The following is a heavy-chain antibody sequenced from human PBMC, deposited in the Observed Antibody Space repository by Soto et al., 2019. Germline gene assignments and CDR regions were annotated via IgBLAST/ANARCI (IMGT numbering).Heavy chain of an antibody. J-gene: IGHJ4*02. CDR2: INAGNGNT. D-gene: IGHD3-22*01. Sequence: GASVKVSCKASGYTFTSYAMHCVRQAPGQRLEWMGWINAGNGNTKYSQKFQGRVTITRDTSASTAYMELSSLRSEDTAVYYCARTHYDSGGYYSFGLDYWGQGTLVTVSS. CDR1: GYTFTSYA. V-gene: IGHV1-3*01. CDR3: ARTHYDSGGYYSFGLDY.